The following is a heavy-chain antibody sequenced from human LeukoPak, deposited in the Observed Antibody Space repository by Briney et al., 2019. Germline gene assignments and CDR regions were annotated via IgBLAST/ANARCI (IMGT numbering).Heavy chain of an antibody. V-gene: IGHV1-69*05. CDR3: ARAGGRRDGYNYGWFDP. J-gene: IGHJ5*02. Sequence: GASVKVSCKASGGTFISYAISWVGQAPGQGVEWMGGIIPIFGTANYAKKFQGRVTITTDESTSTAYMELSSLRSEDTAVYYCARAGGRRDGYNYGWFDPWGQGTLVTVSS. CDR1: GGTFISYA. D-gene: IGHD5-24*01. CDR2: IIPIFGTA.